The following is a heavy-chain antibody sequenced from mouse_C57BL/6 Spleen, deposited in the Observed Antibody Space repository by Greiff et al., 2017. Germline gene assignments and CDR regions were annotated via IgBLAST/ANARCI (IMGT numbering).Heavy chain of an antibody. D-gene: IGHD2-4*01. CDR3: AGYYDYEWFAY. CDR1: GFSLTSYG. CDR2: IWSGGST. Sequence: QVQLQQSGPGLVQPSQSLSITCTVSGFSLTSYGVHWVRPSPGKGLEWLGVIWSGGSTDYNAAFISRLSISKDNSKSQVFFKMNSLQADDTAIYYWAGYYDYEWFAYWCQGTLVTVSA. J-gene: IGHJ3*01. V-gene: IGHV2-2*01.